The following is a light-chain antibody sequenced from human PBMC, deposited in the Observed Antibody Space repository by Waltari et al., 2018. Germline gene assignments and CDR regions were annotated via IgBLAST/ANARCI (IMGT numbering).Light chain of an antibody. CDR3: QQYHDWPPVT. CDR2: GAS. J-gene: IGKJ4*01. V-gene: IGKV3-15*01. CDR1: QSVYSN. Sequence: TMMTQSPATLSVSPGERVTLSCRASQSVYSNLAWYQQKPGQAPRLLIYGASTRATGIPVRFSGSGSGTEFTLTISRLQSEDFAMYFCQQYHDWPPVTFGGGTKVEIK.